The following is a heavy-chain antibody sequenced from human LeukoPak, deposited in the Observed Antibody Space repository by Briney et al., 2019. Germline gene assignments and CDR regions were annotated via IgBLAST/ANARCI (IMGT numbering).Heavy chain of an antibody. CDR1: GFTFSSYA. Sequence: GGSLRLSCAASGFTFSSYAMSWVRQAPGKGLEWVSKISGSGGRIYYADSVKGRFTISRDNSKNTVYLQMNSLRAEDTAVYYCAKDPYGSGSTNWFDPWGQGTLVTVSS. J-gene: IGHJ5*02. CDR3: AKDPYGSGSTNWFDP. D-gene: IGHD3-10*01. V-gene: IGHV3-23*01. CDR2: ISGSGGRI.